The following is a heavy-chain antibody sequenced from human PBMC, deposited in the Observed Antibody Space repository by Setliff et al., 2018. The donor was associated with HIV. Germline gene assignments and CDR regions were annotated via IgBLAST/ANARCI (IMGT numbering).Heavy chain of an antibody. J-gene: IGHJ3*02. V-gene: IGHV3-33*06. CDR1: GFTFSSYG. CDR2: IWYDGSNK. Sequence: PGGSLRLSCAASGFTFSSYGMHWVRQAPGKGLEWVAVIWYDGSNKYYADSVKGRFTISRDNSKNTLYLQMNSLRAEDTAVYYCAKDLCGGDCYDAFDIWGQGTMVTVSS. CDR3: AKDLCGGDCYDAFDI. D-gene: IGHD2-21*02.